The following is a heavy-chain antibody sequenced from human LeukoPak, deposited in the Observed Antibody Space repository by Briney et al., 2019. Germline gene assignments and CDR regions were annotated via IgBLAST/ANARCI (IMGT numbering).Heavy chain of an antibody. J-gene: IGHJ3*02. CDR1: GGSISSYY. V-gene: IGHV4-59*01. CDR3: ARARYVNSFYAFDI. D-gene: IGHD3-9*01. CDR2: LSKSGNT. Sequence: SGTLSLTCTVSGGSISSYYWSWIRLPPGKGLEWIGYLSKSGNTNYSPSLKSRVTIFGDTSKNQFFLKLSSVTAADTAVYYCARARYVNSFYAFDIWGQGTLVTVSS.